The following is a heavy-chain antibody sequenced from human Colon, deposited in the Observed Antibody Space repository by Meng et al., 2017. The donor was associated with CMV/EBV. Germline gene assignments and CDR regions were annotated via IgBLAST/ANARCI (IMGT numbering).Heavy chain of an antibody. Sequence: ASVKVSCKASGYTFTSYGISWVRQAPGQGLEWMGWISAYNANTNYAQKFQGRVTLTADTSTNTAYLEVRSLRSDDTAVYYCARFLVVSAASKYYGMDVWGHGTTVTVSS. CDR1: GYTFTSYG. D-gene: IGHD2-2*01. V-gene: IGHV1-18*01. CDR2: ISAYNANT. J-gene: IGHJ6*02. CDR3: ARFLVVSAASKYYGMDV.